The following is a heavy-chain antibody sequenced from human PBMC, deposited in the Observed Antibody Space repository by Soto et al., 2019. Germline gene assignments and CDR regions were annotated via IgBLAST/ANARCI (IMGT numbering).Heavy chain of an antibody. CDR2: IADSETT. J-gene: IGHJ4*02. CDR1: GASMGRYY. Sequence: SETLSLTCTVSGASMGRYYWSWIRQSPGKGLEYIGYIADSETTNYSPSLRSRVTISLEASKSQFSLKLSSVTAADTAVYYCARVDYYGAGTYLLDYWGPGTLVTVSS. V-gene: IGHV4-59*01. CDR3: ARVDYYGAGTYLLDY. D-gene: IGHD3-10*01.